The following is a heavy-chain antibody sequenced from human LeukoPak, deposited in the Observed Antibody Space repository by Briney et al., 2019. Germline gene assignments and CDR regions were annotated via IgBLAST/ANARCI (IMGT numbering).Heavy chain of an antibody. Sequence: GESLKISCKGSGYTFPSAWIGWVRQMPGKGLEWMGIIYPGDSDTRYSPSFQGQVTISVDKSISTAYLQWNSLRASDTAIYYCARRGEYFDQWGQGTLVTVSS. V-gene: IGHV5-51*01. D-gene: IGHD2/OR15-2a*01. CDR3: ARRGEYFDQ. CDR1: GYTFPSAW. J-gene: IGHJ4*02. CDR2: IYPGDSDT.